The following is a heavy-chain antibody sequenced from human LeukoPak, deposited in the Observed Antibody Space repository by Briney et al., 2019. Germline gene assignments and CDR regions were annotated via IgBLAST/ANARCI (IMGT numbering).Heavy chain of an antibody. D-gene: IGHD3-22*01. CDR2: ISYDGSNK. J-gene: IGHJ4*02. CDR1: GFAFSDYG. CDR3: AKDHYYDSSGYYQQDY. V-gene: IGHV3-30*18. Sequence: PGGSLRLSCAASGFAFSDYGMHWVRQAPGKGLEWVAVISYDGSNKYYADSVKGRFTISRDNSKNTLYLQMNSLRAEDTAVYYCAKDHYYDSSGYYQQDYWGQGTLVTVSS.